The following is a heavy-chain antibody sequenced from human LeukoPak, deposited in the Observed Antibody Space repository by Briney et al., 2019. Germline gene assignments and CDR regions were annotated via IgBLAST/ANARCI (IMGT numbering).Heavy chain of an antibody. D-gene: IGHD3-22*01. CDR1: GFTFSSYG. J-gene: IGHJ4*02. CDR3: AKDRSTYYYDSSGVSQGFDY. CDR2: IRYDGSNI. Sequence: GGSLRLSCAASGFTFSSYGMHWVRQAPGKGLEWVAFIRYDGSNIYYADSVKGRFTISRDNSKNTLYLQMNSLRAEDTAVYYCAKDRSTYYYDSSGVSQGFDYWGQGTLVTVSS. V-gene: IGHV3-30*02.